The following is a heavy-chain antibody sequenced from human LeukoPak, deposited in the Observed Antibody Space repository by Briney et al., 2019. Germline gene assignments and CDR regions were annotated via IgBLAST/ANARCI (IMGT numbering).Heavy chain of an antibody. V-gene: IGHV1-69*06. J-gene: IGHJ2*01. Sequence: GASVKVSCKASGGTFSSYAISWVRQAPGQGLEWMGGIIPIFGTANYAQKFQGRVTITADKSTSTAYMELSSLRSEDTAVYYCARGHGGSYYHWYFDLWGRGTLVTVSS. D-gene: IGHD1-26*01. CDR2: IIPIFGTA. CDR3: ARGHGGSYYHWYFDL. CDR1: GGTFSSYA.